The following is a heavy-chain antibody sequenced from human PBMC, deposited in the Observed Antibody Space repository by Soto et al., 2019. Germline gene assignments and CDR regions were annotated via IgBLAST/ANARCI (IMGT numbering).Heavy chain of an antibody. CDR1: GFTFSSYA. J-gene: IGHJ1*01. D-gene: IGHD6-19*01. Sequence: GGSLRLSCAASGFTFSSYAMHWVRQAPGKGLEWVAVISYDGSNKYYADSVKGRFTISRDNSKNTLYLQMNSLRAEDTAVYYCATGSSGWRDYFQHWGQGTLVTVSS. CDR3: ATGSSGWRDYFQH. CDR2: ISYDGSNK. V-gene: IGHV3-30-3*01.